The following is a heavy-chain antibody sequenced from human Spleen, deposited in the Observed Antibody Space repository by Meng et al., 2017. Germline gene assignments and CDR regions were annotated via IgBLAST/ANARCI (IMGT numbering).Heavy chain of an antibody. J-gene: IGHJ6*02. CDR3: ARVWCSSTSCYYYYYGMDV. CDR1: GYTFTDYD. D-gene: IGHD2-2*01. Sequence: ASVKVSCKASGYTFTDYDINWVRQATGQGLEWMGWMNPNRGDTGYAQKFQGRVTMTRNTSISKVYMELSSLRSEDTAVYYCARVWCSSTSCYYYYYGMDVWGQGTTVTVSS. CDR2: MNPNRGDT. V-gene: IGHV1-8*01.